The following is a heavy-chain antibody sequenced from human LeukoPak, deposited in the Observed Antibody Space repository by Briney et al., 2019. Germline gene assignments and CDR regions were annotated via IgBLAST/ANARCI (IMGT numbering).Heavy chain of an antibody. CDR2: IKSKTDGGTT. D-gene: IGHD3-9*01. Sequence: GRSLRLSCAASGFTFSSYAMHWVRQAPGKGLEWVGRIKSKTDGGTTDYAAPVKGRFTISRDDSKNTLYLQMNSLKTEDTAVYYCTTDQGNGGDILTGYYSPFDYWGQGTLVTVSS. J-gene: IGHJ4*02. V-gene: IGHV3-15*01. CDR3: TTDQGNGGDILTGYYSPFDY. CDR1: GFTFSSYA.